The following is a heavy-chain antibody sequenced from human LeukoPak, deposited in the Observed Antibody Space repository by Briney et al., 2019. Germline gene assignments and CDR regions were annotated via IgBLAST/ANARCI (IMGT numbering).Heavy chain of an antibody. CDR2: INHSGST. CDR3: ARPLQPYDILTGYYRGAFDI. CDR1: GYSISSGYY. J-gene: IGHJ3*02. V-gene: IGHV4-38-2*02. D-gene: IGHD3-9*01. Sequence: SETLSLTCTVSGYSISSGYYWSWIRQPPGKGLEWIGEINHSGSTNYNPSLKSQVTISVDTSKNQFSLKLSSVTAADTAVYYCARPLQPYDILTGYYRGAFDIWGQGTMVTVSS.